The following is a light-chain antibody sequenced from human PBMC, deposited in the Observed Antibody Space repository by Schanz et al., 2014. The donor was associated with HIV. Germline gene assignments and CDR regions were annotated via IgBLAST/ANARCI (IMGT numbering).Light chain of an antibody. CDR2: GNS. J-gene: IGLJ1*01. Sequence: QSVLTQPPSVSGAPGQRVTISCTGSSSNIGAGYDLPWYQQLPGTAPKLLIYGNSNRPSGVPDRFSGSRSGTSASLAITGLQAEDEADYYCSSYASRSTPLYVFGTGTKLTVL. V-gene: IGLV1-40*01. CDR1: SSNIGAGYD. CDR3: SSYASRSTPLYV.